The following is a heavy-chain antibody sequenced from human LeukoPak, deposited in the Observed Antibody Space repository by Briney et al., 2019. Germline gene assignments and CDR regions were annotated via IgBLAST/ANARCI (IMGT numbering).Heavy chain of an antibody. Sequence: GGSLRLSCAASGFTFSNERMHWVRQAPGNGLFWVSYIDSDGSGATYADSVKGRFTTSRDNAKSTLYLHMNSLRAEDTGVYFCAKSDSPLPYWGQGTQVTVS. J-gene: IGHJ4*02. CDR2: IDSDGSGA. CDR3: AKSDSPLPY. V-gene: IGHV3-74*01. CDR1: GFTFSNER.